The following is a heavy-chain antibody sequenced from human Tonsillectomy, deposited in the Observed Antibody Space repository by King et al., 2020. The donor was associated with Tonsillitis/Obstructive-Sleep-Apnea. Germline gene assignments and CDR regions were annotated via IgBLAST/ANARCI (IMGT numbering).Heavy chain of an antibody. D-gene: IGHD2-15*01. J-gene: IGHJ3*02. CDR2: ISYDGSNN. CDR3: AREVRDVCCGGSCLEHAFDI. CDR1: GFTFSSYA. Sequence: VQLVESGGGVVQPGRSLRLSCAASGFTFSSYAMHWVRQAPGKGLEWVAVISYDGSNNYYVDSVNGRFTISRDNSKNTMYLQMNSLRAEDTAVYYCAREVRDVCCGGSCLEHAFDIWGQGTMVTVSS. V-gene: IGHV3-30*01.